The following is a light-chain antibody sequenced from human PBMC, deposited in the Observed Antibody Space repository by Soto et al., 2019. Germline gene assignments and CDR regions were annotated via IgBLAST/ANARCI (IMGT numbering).Light chain of an antibody. CDR3: CSLTTSHTYV. J-gene: IGLJ1*01. CDR2: HVT. CDR1: SSNIGAGYD. Sequence: QSVLTQPPSVSGAPGQRVTISCTGSSSNIGAGYDVHWYQQHPGKAPKLMIYHVTYRPSGVSNRYFGSKSGNSASLTISGLQADDEADYYCCSLTTSHTYVFGSGTKVTVL. V-gene: IGLV1-40*01.